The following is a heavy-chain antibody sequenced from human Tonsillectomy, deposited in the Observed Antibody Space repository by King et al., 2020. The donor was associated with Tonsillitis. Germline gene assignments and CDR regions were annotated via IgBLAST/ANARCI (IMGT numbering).Heavy chain of an antibody. CDR2: ISGSGGST. D-gene: IGHD2-2*02. CDR3: ATDPYCSSISCYSEAFDY. CDR1: GFTFRSYA. Sequence: EVQLVESGGGLVQPGGSLRLSCAASGFTFRSYAMSWVRQAPGKGLEWVSAISGSGGSTYYADSVKGRFTISRDKSKNTWYLQMNSLRVEDTAVYYCATDPYCSSISCYSEAFDYWGQGTLVTVSS. V-gene: IGHV3-23*04. J-gene: IGHJ4*02.